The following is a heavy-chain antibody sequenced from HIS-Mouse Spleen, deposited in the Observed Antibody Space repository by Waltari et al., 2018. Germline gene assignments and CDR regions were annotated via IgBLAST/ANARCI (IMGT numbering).Heavy chain of an antibody. D-gene: IGHD1-7*01. J-gene: IGHJ4*02. V-gene: IGHV4-39*07. CDR1: GCSISSSSYY. CDR2: IYYSGST. CDR3: ARATELELLDY. Sequence: QLQLQESGPGLVKPSETLSLTCTVSGCSISSSSYYWGWIRQPPGKGLEWIGSIYYSGSTYYNPSLKSRVTISVDTSKNQFSLKLSSVTAADTAVYYCARATELELLDYWGQGTLVTVSS.